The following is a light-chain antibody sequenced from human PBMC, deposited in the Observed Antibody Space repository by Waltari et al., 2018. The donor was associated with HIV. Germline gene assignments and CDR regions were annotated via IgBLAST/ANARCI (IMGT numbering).Light chain of an antibody. Sequence: SYELTQPPSVSVSPGQTARITCSGDAVSRQYAYWYQQKPGQAPVLMIYKDSERPSGIPARFSGASSGTTVTLTISGVQAEDEADYYCQSTDTSGTYWVFGGGTKLTVL. J-gene: IGLJ3*02. V-gene: IGLV3-25*03. CDR2: KDS. CDR1: AVSRQY. CDR3: QSTDTSGTYWV.